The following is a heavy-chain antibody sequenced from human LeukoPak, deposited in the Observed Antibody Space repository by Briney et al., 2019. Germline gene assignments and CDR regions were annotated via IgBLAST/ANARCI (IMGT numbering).Heavy chain of an antibody. J-gene: IGHJ4*02. V-gene: IGHV3-74*01. Sequence: GGSLRLSCAASGFTFSRFWMHWVRQAPGKGLVWVARASSDGSSTVYADSVKGRFTISRDNAKKTLYLQMKNLRAEDTAIYYCARDSDAGFDYWGQGTLVTVSS. CDR1: GFTFSRFW. CDR2: ASSDGSST. CDR3: ARDSDAGFDY.